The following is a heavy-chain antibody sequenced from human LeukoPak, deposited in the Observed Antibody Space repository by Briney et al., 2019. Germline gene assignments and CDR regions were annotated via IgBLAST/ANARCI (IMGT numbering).Heavy chain of an antibody. D-gene: IGHD5-12*01. CDR3: ARDGYSGNDGL. Sequence: SETLSLTCTVSGGSISSSSYYWGWIRQPPGKGLEWIGNIYYSGNTYYNSSLKSRVTISVDTSKNQFSLRLSSVTAADTAVYYCARDGYSGNDGLWGQGSLVTVSS. J-gene: IGHJ4*02. CDR1: GGSISSSSYY. V-gene: IGHV4-39*07. CDR2: IYYSGNT.